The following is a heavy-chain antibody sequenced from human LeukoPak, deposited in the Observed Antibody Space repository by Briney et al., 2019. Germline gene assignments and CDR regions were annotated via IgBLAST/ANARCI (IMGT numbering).Heavy chain of an antibody. V-gene: IGHV3-7*01. CDR3: ARAHYYYYYMDV. J-gene: IGHJ6*03. CDR1: GGSFSGYY. Sequence: ETLSLTCAVSGGSFSGYYWSWVRQAPGKGLEWVANIKQDGSEKYYVDSVKGRFTISRDNAKNSLYLQMNSLRADDTAVYYCARAHYYYYYMDVWGKGTTVTVSS. CDR2: IKQDGSEK.